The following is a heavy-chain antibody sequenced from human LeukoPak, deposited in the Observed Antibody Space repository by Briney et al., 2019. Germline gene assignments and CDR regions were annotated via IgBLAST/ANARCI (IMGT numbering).Heavy chain of an antibody. CDR1: GGSISSGGYS. CDR3: AAQYGDSSSWYGGRFDY. CDR2: IWHSGST. J-gene: IGHJ4*02. V-gene: IGHV4-30-2*01. D-gene: IGHD6-13*01. Sequence: SQTLSLTCAVSGGSISSGGYSWSWIRQPPGKGLEWIGYIWHSGSTYYNPSLKSRVTISVDRSNNQFSLKLSSMTAADTAVYYCAAQYGDSSSWYGGRFDYWGQGTLVTVSS.